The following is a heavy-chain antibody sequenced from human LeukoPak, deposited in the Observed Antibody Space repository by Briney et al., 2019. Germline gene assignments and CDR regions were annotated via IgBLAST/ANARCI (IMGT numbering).Heavy chain of an antibody. J-gene: IGHJ5*02. Sequence: SQTLSLTCAISGDNVSNNNVAWNWIRQSPSRGLEWLGRTYYRSKWYNDYAVSVKSRITINPDTSKNQFSLQLQSVTPEDTAVYYCARDMDYYASGTYYNSRWFDPWGQGTLVTVSS. CDR1: GDNVSNNNVA. CDR2: TYYRSKWYN. CDR3: ARDMDYYASGTYYNSRWFDP. D-gene: IGHD3-10*01. V-gene: IGHV6-1*01.